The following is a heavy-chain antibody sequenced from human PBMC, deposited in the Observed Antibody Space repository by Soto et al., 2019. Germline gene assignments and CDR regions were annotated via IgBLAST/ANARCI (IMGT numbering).Heavy chain of an antibody. CDR2: IYYSGST. CDR1: GGSISSGDYY. CDR3: ARVRPNISYCSSTSCYLNWFYP. Sequence: SETLSLTCTVSGGSISSGDYYWSWIRKPPGNGLEWIGYIYYSGSTYYNPSLKSRVTISVDTSKNKLSLKLSSVTAADTAVYYCARVRPNISYCSSTSCYLNWFYPWGQGTLVTVSS. J-gene: IGHJ5*02. D-gene: IGHD2-2*01. V-gene: IGHV4-30-4*01.